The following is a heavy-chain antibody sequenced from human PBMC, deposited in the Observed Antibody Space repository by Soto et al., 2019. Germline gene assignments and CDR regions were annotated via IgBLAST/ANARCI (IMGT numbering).Heavy chain of an antibody. Sequence: SETLSLTCTVSGGSISSYYWSWIRQPPGKGLEWIGYIYYSGSTNYNPSLKSRVTISVDTSKNQFSLKLSSVTAADTAVYYCARGPAPIPAAALDYWGQGTLVIVSS. V-gene: IGHV4-59*01. D-gene: IGHD6-13*01. CDR1: GGSISSYY. CDR2: IYYSGST. CDR3: ARGPAPIPAAALDY. J-gene: IGHJ4*02.